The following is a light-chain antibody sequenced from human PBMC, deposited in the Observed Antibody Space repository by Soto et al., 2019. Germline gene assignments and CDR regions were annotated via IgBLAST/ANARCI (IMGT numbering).Light chain of an antibody. Sequence: SVLTQSPGPPSFFPLERGTPSCRARQSVSSNYLAWYQQKPGQAPRLIIYGASSRANGIPDRFSGSGSGTDFTLTIRRLEPEDFALYYCQQYGSSLTWTFGQGTKVDIK. CDR2: GAS. CDR1: QSVSSNY. CDR3: QQYGSSLTWT. J-gene: IGKJ1*01. V-gene: IGKV3-20*01.